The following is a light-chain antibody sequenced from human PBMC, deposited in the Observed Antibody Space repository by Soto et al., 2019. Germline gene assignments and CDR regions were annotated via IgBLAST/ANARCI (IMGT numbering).Light chain of an antibody. J-gene: IGKJ4*01. CDR2: AAS. CDR3: LQDYNYPLT. Sequence: AIQMTQSPSSLSASIGDRVTITCQASQGIKNDLGWYQQKPGKAPNLLIYAASTLQSGVPSRFSGSGSGTDFTLTISSLQPEDFATYYCLQDYNYPLTFGGGTKVEIK. V-gene: IGKV1-6*01. CDR1: QGIKND.